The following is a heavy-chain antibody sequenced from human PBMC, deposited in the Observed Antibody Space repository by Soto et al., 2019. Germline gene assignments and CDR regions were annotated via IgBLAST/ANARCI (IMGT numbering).Heavy chain of an antibody. D-gene: IGHD6-19*01. J-gene: IGHJ4*02. CDR2: ISWNSGSI. CDR1: GFTFDDYA. Sequence: ESGGGLVQPGRSLRLSCAASGFTFDDYAMHWVRQAPGKGLEWVSGISWNSGSIGYADSVKGRFTISRDNAKNSLYLQMNSLKTDDTAVYYCTTVGYSTGWVPCWGQGTLVTVSS. CDR3: TTVGYSTGWVPC. V-gene: IGHV3-9*01.